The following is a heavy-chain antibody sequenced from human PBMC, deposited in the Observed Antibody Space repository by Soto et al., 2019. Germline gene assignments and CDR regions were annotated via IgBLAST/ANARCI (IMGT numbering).Heavy chain of an antibody. J-gene: IGHJ4*02. CDR3: ARARRYSSGWGAGGGPDY. CDR2: INPNSGGT. CDR1: GYTFTGYY. D-gene: IGHD6-19*01. V-gene: IGHV1-2*04. Sequence: QVQLVQSGAEAKKPGASVKVSCKASGYTFTGYYMHWVRQAPGQGLEWMGWINPNSGGTNYAQKFQGWVTMTRDTSISTAYMELSRLRSDDTAVYYCARARRYSSGWGAGGGPDYWGQGTLVTVSS.